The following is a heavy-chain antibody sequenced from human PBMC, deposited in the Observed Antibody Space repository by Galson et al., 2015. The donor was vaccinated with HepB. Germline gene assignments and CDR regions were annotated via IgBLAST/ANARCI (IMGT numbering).Heavy chain of an antibody. Sequence: SETLSLTCAVYGGSFSGYYWSWIRQPPGKGLEWIGEINHSGSTNYNPSLKSRVTISVDTSKNQSSLKLSSVTAADTAVYYCASGIAAAGGRNWFDPWGQGTLVTVSS. J-gene: IGHJ5*02. CDR2: INHSGST. D-gene: IGHD6-13*01. V-gene: IGHV4-34*01. CDR3: ASGIAAAGGRNWFDP. CDR1: GGSFSGYY.